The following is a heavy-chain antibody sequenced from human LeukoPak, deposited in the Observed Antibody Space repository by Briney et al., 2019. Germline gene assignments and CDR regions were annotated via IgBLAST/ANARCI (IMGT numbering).Heavy chain of an antibody. CDR1: GGTFSSYA. V-gene: IGHV1-69*13. Sequence: RASVKVSRKASGGTFSSYAISWVRQAPGQGLEWMGGIIPIFGTANYAQKFQGRVTITADESTSTAYMELSSLRSEDTAVYYCARGAQDSMIVVVINHDAFDIWGQGTMVTVSS. CDR3: ARGAQDSMIVVVINHDAFDI. J-gene: IGHJ3*02. CDR2: IIPIFGTA. D-gene: IGHD3-22*01.